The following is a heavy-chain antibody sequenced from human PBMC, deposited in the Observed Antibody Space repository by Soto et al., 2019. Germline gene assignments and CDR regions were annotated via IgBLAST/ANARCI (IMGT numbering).Heavy chain of an antibody. CDR2: ISAYNGNT. D-gene: IGHD4-17*01. CDR1: GYTFTSYG. Sequence: ASVKVSCKASGYTFTSYGISWVRQAPGQGLEWMGWISAYNGNTNYSQKFQGRVTITRDTSASTAYMELSSLRSEDTAVYYCARAGTTVVTPLTYYFDYWGQGTLVTVSS. V-gene: IGHV1-18*04. CDR3: ARAGTTVVTPLTYYFDY. J-gene: IGHJ4*02.